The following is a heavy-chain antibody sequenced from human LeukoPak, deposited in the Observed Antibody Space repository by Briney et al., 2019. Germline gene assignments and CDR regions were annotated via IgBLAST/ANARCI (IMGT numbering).Heavy chain of an antibody. V-gene: IGHV4-59*08. CDR2: IYYSRST. CDR3: ARSRTGGGYSCASPDY. CDR1: GDSISNYY. D-gene: IGHD5-18*01. J-gene: IGHJ4*02. Sequence: SETLSLTCTVSGDSISNYYWSWIRQPPGKGLEWVGYIYYSRSTNYNPSLKSRVTFSVDTSKNQFSLKLTSVTAADTAVYYCARSRTGGGYSCASPDYWGQGTLVTVSS.